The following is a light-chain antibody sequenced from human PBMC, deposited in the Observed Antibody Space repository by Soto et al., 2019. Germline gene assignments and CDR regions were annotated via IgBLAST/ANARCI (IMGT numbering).Light chain of an antibody. V-gene: IGKV3-20*01. CDR1: QSVSSRS. Sequence: IVLTQSPGTLSLSPGDRATLSCMASQSVSSRSLAWYQQKPGQAPRLLIYAATNRATGISDRFSGGGSGTDFTLTISRLESEDFAVYFCQHYSSSRWTFGQGTKVDIK. CDR3: QHYSSSRWT. J-gene: IGKJ1*01. CDR2: AAT.